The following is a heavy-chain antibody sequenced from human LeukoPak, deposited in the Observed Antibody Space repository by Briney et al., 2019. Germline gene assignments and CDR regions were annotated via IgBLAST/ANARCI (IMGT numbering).Heavy chain of an antibody. J-gene: IGHJ4*02. V-gene: IGHV3-66*02. CDR2: IYSGGST. D-gene: IGHD1-14*01. CDR1: GGSFSGYY. Sequence: ETLSLTCAVYGGSFSGYYWSWIRQPPGKGLEWVSVIYSGGSTYYADSVEGRITISRDNSKNMVYLQMNSLRTQDTAVYYCAKAPGTAYPDYWGQGTLVTVSS. CDR3: AKAPGTAYPDY.